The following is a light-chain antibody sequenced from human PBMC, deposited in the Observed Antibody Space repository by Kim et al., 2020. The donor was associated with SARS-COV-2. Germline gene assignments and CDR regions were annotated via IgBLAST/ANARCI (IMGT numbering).Light chain of an antibody. CDR3: QQYVTSPWT. J-gene: IGKJ1*01. Sequence: SPGERATLSCRASHTIRANYLAWYQQKPGRAPRLLIYGASTRATGIPDRFSGSGSGTDFTLTISRLEPEDFAVYHCQQYVTSPWTFGQGTKVEIK. CDR2: GAS. V-gene: IGKV3-20*01. CDR1: HTIRANY.